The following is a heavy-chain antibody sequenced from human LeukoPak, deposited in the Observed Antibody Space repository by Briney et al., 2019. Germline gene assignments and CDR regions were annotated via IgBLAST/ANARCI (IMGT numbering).Heavy chain of an antibody. J-gene: IGHJ4*02. CDR1: GFTFSSYS. D-gene: IGHD3-22*01. CDR3: ARDRVHYYDSSGYFIAPFDY. Sequence: GGSLRFSCAASGFTFSSYSMNWVRQAPGKGLEWVSSISSSSSYIYYADSVKGRFTISRDNAKNSLYLQMNSLRAEDTAVYYCARDRVHYYDSSGYFIAPFDYWGQGTLVTVSS. V-gene: IGHV3-21*01. CDR2: ISSSSSYI.